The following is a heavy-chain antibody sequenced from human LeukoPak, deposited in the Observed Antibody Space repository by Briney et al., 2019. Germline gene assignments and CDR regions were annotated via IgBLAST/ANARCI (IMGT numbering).Heavy chain of an antibody. J-gene: IGHJ4*02. CDR1: GGSISSSSYY. CDR2: IYYSGST. CDR3: ARQSWNDVHFDY. D-gene: IGHD1-1*01. Sequence: SETLSLTCTVSGGSISSSSYYWGWIRQPPGKGLEWIGSIYYSGSTYYNPSLKSRVTISIDTSKNQFSLKLSSVTAADTAVYYCARQSWNDVHFDYWGQGTLVTVSS. V-gene: IGHV4-39*01.